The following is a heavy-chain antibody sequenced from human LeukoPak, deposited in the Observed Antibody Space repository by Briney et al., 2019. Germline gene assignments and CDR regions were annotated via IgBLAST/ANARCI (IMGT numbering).Heavy chain of an antibody. Sequence: TGGSLRLSCTASGFTFDDYAMHWVRQAPGKGLEWVSGISWNSGSIGYVDSVKGRFTISRDNAKNSLYPQMNSLRAEDTALYYCAKDSSYSTATTSLDHWGQGTLVTVSS. CDR2: ISWNSGSI. CDR1: GFTFDDYA. CDR3: AKDSSYSTATTSLDH. D-gene: IGHD1-1*01. J-gene: IGHJ4*02. V-gene: IGHV3-9*01.